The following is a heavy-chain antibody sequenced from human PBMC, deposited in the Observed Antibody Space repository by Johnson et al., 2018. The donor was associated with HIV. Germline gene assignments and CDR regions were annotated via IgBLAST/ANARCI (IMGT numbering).Heavy chain of an antibody. CDR3: ARVSQQQGGVYDAFDI. CDR2: ISYDGSDK. V-gene: IGHV3-30*04. CDR1: GFTFSTYA. Sequence: QVQLVESGGGLVQPGGSLRLSCAASGFTFSTYAMHWVRQAPGKGLEWVALISYDGSDKYYADSLKARFTISRDNSKNTLYLQMNSLGAEDTAVYYCARVSQQQGGVYDAFDIWGQGTMVTVSS. D-gene: IGHD6-13*01. J-gene: IGHJ3*02.